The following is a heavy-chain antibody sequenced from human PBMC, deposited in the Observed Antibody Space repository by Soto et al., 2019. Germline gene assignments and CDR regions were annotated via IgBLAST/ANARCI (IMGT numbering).Heavy chain of an antibody. J-gene: IGHJ4*02. CDR3: TVGVVVKAATDY. Sequence: GGSLRLSCAGSGFTFSGPAIHWVRQASGKGLEWVGRIRSKSNDYATSYAASVKGRFTISRDDSKNTAYLQMDRLETEDTAVYYCTVGVVVKAATDYWGQGTLVTVSS. V-gene: IGHV3-73*01. CDR2: IRSKSNDYAT. CDR1: GFTFSGPA. D-gene: IGHD2-2*01.